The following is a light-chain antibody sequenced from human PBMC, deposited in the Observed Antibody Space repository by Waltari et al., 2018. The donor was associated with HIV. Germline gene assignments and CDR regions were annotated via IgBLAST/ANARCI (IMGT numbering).Light chain of an antibody. CDR2: RNN. Sequence: QSVLPQPPSASGTPGQRVTIPCSGRRPTIGSNYVHWYQHLPGTAPKLLIYRNNQRPSGVPDRFFGSKSGTSASLAISGLRSEDEAEYYCAAWDDSLSGVVFGGGTKLTVL. J-gene: IGLJ2*01. CDR3: AAWDDSLSGVV. CDR1: RPTIGSNY. V-gene: IGLV1-47*01.